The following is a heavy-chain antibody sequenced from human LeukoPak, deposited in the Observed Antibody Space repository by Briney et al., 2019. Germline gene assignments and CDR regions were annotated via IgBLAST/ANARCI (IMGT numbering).Heavy chain of an antibody. CDR3: ARAVEWRSLCYFDY. CDR1: GFTFSSYG. Sequence: GGSLRLSCAASGFTFSSYGMSWVRQAPGKGLEWVSAISGSGGSTYYADSVKGRFTISRDNSKNTLYLQMNSLRAEDTAVYYCARAVEWRSLCYFDYWGQGTLVTVSS. CDR2: ISGSGGST. V-gene: IGHV3-23*01. D-gene: IGHD3-3*01. J-gene: IGHJ4*02.